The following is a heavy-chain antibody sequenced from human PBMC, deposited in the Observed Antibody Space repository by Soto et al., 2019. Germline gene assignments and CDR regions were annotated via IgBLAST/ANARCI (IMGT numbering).Heavy chain of an antibody. Sequence: QVQLQESGPGLVKPSETLSLSCNVSGGSISGHYWSWVRQTPGKGLEWIGYIYYSGSTNYNPSLKRRVTLSVDTSKNHFSLRLTSVTAADTAVYYCARGPYYDLIWNYYYMDVWGKGTTVTVSS. V-gene: IGHV4-59*08. CDR1: GGSISGHY. D-gene: IGHD3-16*01. J-gene: IGHJ6*03. CDR3: ARGPYYDLIWNYYYMDV. CDR2: IYYSGST.